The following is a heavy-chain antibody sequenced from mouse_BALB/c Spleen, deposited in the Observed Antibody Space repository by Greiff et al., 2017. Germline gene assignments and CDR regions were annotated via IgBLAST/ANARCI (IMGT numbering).Heavy chain of an antibody. V-gene: IGHV1-87*01. Sequence: LQESGAELARPGASVKLSCKASGYTFTSYWMQWVKQRPGQGLEWIGAIYPGDGDTRYTQKFKGKATLTADKSSSTAYMQLSSLASEDSAVYYCASRNQYGNYLYAMDYWGQGTSVTVSS. CDR2: IYPGDGDT. D-gene: IGHD2-10*02. J-gene: IGHJ4*01. CDR1: GYTFTSYW. CDR3: ASRNQYGNYLYAMDY.